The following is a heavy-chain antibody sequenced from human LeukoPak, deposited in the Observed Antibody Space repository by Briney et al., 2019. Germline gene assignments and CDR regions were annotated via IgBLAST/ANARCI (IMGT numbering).Heavy chain of an antibody. D-gene: IGHD2-2*01. CDR1: GGSFSGYY. V-gene: IGHV4-34*01. CDR3: ARGRYCSSTSCSQYYYYMDV. Sequence: SETLSLTCAVYGGSFSGYYWSWIRQPPGKGLEWIGEINHSGSTNYNPSLKSRVTISVDTSKNQFSLKLSSVTAADTAVYYCARGRYCSSTSCSQYYYYMDVWGKGTTVTVSS. J-gene: IGHJ6*03. CDR2: INHSGST.